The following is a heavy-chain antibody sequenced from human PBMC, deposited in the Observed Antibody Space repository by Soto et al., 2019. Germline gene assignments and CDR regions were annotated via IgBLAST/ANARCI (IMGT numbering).Heavy chain of an antibody. CDR2: ISASNGDT. D-gene: IGHD3-10*01. CDR3: ARMVRGSNIDYYYYMDV. V-gene: IGHV1-18*01. CDR1: GYTFSSHG. J-gene: IGHJ6*03. Sequence: QVQLVQSGAEVKKPGASVKVSCKASGYTFSSHGITWLRQAPGQGLAWMGWISASNGDTNYAQRLQGRVTVTTDTSTPTSYLELRSLRSEDTAVYYCARMVRGSNIDYYYYMDVWGTGTTVTVYS.